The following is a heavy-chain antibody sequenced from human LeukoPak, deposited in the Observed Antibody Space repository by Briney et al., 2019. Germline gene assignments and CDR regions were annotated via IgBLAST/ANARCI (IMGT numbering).Heavy chain of an antibody. Sequence: GGSLRLSCAASGFMFSSYGMNWVRQAPGKGLEWVSYIGSSSSTKYYADSVKGRFIISRDNAKNTLYLQMNSLRVEDTAVYYCARDSSSAYYFDYWGQGTLVTVFS. CDR3: ARDSSSAYYFDY. J-gene: IGHJ4*02. D-gene: IGHD6-13*01. V-gene: IGHV3-48*01. CDR1: GFMFSSYG. CDR2: IGSSSSTK.